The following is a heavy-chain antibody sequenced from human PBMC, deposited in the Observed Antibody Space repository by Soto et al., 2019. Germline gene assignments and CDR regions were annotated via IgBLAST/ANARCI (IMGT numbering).Heavy chain of an antibody. CDR3: ARDPDIVLVPAAIQGWFDP. Sequence: QVQLVESGGGVVQPGRSLRLSCAASGFTFSSYVMHWVRQAPGKGLEWVAVISYDGSNKYYADSVKGRFTISRDNSKNTLYLQMNSLRAEDTAVYYCARDPDIVLVPAAIQGWFDPWGQGTLVTVSS. CDR2: ISYDGSNK. J-gene: IGHJ5*02. CDR1: GFTFSSYV. V-gene: IGHV3-30-3*01. D-gene: IGHD2-2*01.